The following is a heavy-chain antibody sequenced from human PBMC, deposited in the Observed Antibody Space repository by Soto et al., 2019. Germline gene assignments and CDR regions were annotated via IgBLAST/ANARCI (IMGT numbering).Heavy chain of an antibody. D-gene: IGHD3-10*01. Sequence: QVQLVESGGGVVQPGRSLRLSGAASGFTFSSYAMHWVRQAPGKGLEWVAVISYDGSNKYYADSVKGRFTISRDNSKNTLYLQMNSLRAEDTAVYYCARSRNPLLWFGELLYWGQGTLVTVSS. J-gene: IGHJ4*02. CDR2: ISYDGSNK. CDR1: GFTFSSYA. V-gene: IGHV3-30-3*01. CDR3: ARSRNPLLWFGELLY.